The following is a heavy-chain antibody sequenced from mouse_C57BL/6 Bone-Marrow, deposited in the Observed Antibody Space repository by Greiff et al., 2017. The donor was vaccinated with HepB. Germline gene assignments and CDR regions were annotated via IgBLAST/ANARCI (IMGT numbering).Heavy chain of an antibody. Sequence: EVQVVESGGDLVKPGGSLKLSCAASGFTFSSYGMSWVRQTPDKRLEWVATISSGGSYTYYPDSVKGRFTISRDNAKNTLYLQMSSLKSEDTAMYYCARRSNNVGAWFAYWGQGTLVTVSA. CDR2: ISSGGSYT. V-gene: IGHV5-6*01. D-gene: IGHD2-5*01. CDR1: GFTFSSYG. CDR3: ARRSNNVGAWFAY. J-gene: IGHJ3*01.